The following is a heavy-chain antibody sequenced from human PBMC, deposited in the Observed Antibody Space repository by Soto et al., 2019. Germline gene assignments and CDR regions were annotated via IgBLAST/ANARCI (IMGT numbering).Heavy chain of an antibody. CDR3: KRAGYLYGVASS. D-gene: IGHD4-17*01. CDR1: GFIFDDYA. V-gene: IGHV3-9*01. CDR2: ISWNSDSI. Sequence: EVQLVESGGGLVRPGGSLRLSCAASGFIFDDYAMHWVRQAQGKGLEWVSGISWNSDSIGYEDSVKGRFTISRDNAKNSLYLQMNSMRDEDKALYYCKRAGYLYGVASSWGQGTLVTVSS. J-gene: IGHJ5*02.